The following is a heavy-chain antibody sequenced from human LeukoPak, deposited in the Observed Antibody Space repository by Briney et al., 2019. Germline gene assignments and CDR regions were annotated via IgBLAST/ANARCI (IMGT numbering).Heavy chain of an antibody. D-gene: IGHD2-21*02. Sequence: GESLKISCKGFGYSFTTYWMAWVRQVPGKGLEWMGIIYPADSDTRCNPSFEGQVTISVDKTVSTAHLHWSSLKASDTAMYYCAKVRDSSDFLYYWYFDLWGRGSLVTVSS. V-gene: IGHV5-51*01. CDR1: GYSFTTYW. J-gene: IGHJ2*01. CDR2: IYPADSDT. CDR3: AKVRDSSDFLYYWYFDL.